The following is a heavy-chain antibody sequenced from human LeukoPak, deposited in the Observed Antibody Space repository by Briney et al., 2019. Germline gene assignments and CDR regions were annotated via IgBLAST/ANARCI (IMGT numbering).Heavy chain of an antibody. J-gene: IGHJ4*02. CDR3: ARGIDAYKVAY. V-gene: IGHV4-4*07. Sequence: SETLPLTCSVSAGSINGYYWNWIRQPSGGGLEWIGCIHPSGSAHYNPSLKNRVTISLDTSSNRFFLNINSVAAADTALYYCARGIDAYKVAYWGQGTLVTASS. CDR2: IHPSGSA. D-gene: IGHD5-24*01. CDR1: AGSINGYY.